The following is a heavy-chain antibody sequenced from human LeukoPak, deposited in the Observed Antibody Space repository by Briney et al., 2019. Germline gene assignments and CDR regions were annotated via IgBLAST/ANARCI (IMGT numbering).Heavy chain of an antibody. V-gene: IGHV4-59*12. D-gene: IGHD3-10*01. J-gene: IGHJ4*02. CDR2: IHGSGET. CDR3: ARDTYYSGSGTYFEDYFDS. Sequence: SETLSLTCTVSGGSISTYYWSWIRQPPGKGLEWIGHIHGSGETNYNPSLKSRVTMSPDTSRNQFSLKANSVTAADTAVYYCARDTYYSGSGTYFEDYFDSWGQGILVTVSS. CDR1: GGSISTYY.